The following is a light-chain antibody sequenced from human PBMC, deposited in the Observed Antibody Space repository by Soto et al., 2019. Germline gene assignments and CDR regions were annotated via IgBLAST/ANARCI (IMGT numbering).Light chain of an antibody. Sequence: EIVLTQSPATLSVFPGEKATLSCGASQSVSNNLAWYHQKPGQAPRHLIYGASTRATGVPARFSGSGSGTDFTLTISSLQSEDSAIYYCQQYSSWPFTFGPGTKVAIE. CDR2: GAS. CDR1: QSVSNN. CDR3: QQYSSWPFT. J-gene: IGKJ3*01. V-gene: IGKV3-15*01.